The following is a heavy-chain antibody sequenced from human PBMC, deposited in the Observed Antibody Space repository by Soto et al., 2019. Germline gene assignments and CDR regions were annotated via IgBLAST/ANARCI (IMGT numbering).Heavy chain of an antibody. Sequence: GGSLRLSCAASGFTFSSYAMHWVRQAPGKGLEWVAVISYDGSNKYYADSVKGRFTISRDNSKNTLYLQMNSLRAEDTAVYYCARDFDWLFDFDYWGQGTLVTVSS. CDR3: ARDFDWLFDFDY. V-gene: IGHV3-30-3*01. CDR1: GFTFSSYA. J-gene: IGHJ4*02. D-gene: IGHD3-9*01. CDR2: ISYDGSNK.